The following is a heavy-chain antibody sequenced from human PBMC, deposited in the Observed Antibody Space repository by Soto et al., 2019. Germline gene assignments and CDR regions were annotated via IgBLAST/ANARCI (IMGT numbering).Heavy chain of an antibody. J-gene: IGHJ3*02. CDR1: GFTFSSYS. Sequence: GGSLRLSCAASGFTFSSYSMNWVRQAPGKGLEWVSYISSSSSTIYYADSVKGRFTISRDNAKNSLYLQMNSLRDEDTAVYYCVSEGKPLRYFDWLGPDAFDIWGQGAMVTVSS. CDR2: ISSSSSTI. V-gene: IGHV3-48*02. CDR3: VSEGKPLRYFDWLGPDAFDI. D-gene: IGHD3-9*01.